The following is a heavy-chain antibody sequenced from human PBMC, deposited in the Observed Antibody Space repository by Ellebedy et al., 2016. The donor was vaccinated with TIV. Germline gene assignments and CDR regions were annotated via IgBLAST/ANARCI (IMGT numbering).Heavy chain of an antibody. CDR2: INRDGSSA. Sequence: PGGSLRLSCAASGFTFSNYAMSWVRQAPGKGLVWLSRINRDGSSANYADSVKGRFSISRDNSKNTLYVQMNSLRAEDTAVYYCARGGRDQWLIDYWGQGTLVTVSS. J-gene: IGHJ4*02. D-gene: IGHD6-19*01. CDR1: GFTFSNYA. V-gene: IGHV3-74*01. CDR3: ARGGRDQWLIDY.